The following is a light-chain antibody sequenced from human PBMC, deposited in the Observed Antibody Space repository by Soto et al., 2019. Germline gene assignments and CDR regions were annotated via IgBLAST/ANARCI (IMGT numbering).Light chain of an antibody. J-gene: IGKJ1*01. CDR3: QQRRKMPLT. CDR1: QSVSNY. V-gene: IGKV3-11*01. CDR2: DAS. Sequence: EIVLTQSPATLSLSPGERATHSCRASQSVSNYLAWYQLKSGQAPRLLIYDASNRATGIPARFSGTGSGTDFTLTISSLEAEDFAVYYCQQRRKMPLTFGDGTKVHIK.